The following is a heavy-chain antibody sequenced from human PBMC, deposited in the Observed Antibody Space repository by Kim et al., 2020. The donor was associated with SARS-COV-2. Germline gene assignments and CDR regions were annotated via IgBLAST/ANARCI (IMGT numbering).Heavy chain of an antibody. CDR1: GGSISSYY. J-gene: IGHJ4*02. Sequence: SETLSLTCTVSGGSISSYYWSWIRQPPGKGLEWIGYIYYSGSTNYNPSLKSRVTISVDTSKNQFSLKLSSVTAADTAVYYCARQLYSSGWYSHYFDYWGQGTLVTVSS. D-gene: IGHD6-19*01. CDR3: ARQLYSSGWYSHYFDY. V-gene: IGHV4-59*08. CDR2: IYYSGST.